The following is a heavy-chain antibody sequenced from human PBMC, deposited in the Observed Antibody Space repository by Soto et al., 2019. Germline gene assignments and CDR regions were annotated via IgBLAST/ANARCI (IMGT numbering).Heavy chain of an antibody. V-gene: IGHV1-3*01. D-gene: IGHD1-26*01. Sequence: QVQLVQSGAEVKKPGASVRVSCRASGYTFPYFGIHWVRQAPGQSLEWMGSINPANGDTPYSQKFQGRVTITSDTSATTVYMEMVRLTSADTAVYYCARRVGDGQFDFWGQATLITVSS. CDR3: ARRVGDGQFDF. CDR1: GYTFPYFG. CDR2: INPANGDT. J-gene: IGHJ4*02.